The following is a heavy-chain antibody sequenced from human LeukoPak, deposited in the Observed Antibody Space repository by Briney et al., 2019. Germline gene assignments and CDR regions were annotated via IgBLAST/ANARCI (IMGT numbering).Heavy chain of an antibody. CDR1: GFTVSSYA. Sequence: PGGSLRLSCAASGFTVSSYAMHWVRQAPGKGLEYVSAISSNGGSTYYANSVKGRFTISRDNSKNTLYLQMGSLRAEDMAVYYCARVASGYSSGWHRGGFDIWGQGTMVTVSS. CDR3: ARVASGYSSGWHRGGFDI. CDR2: ISSNGGST. D-gene: IGHD6-19*01. V-gene: IGHV3-64*01. J-gene: IGHJ3*02.